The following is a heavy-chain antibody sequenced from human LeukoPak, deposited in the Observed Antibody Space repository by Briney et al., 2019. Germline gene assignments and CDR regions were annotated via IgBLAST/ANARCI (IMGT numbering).Heavy chain of an antibody. D-gene: IGHD3-22*01. CDR2: ISGSGGST. V-gene: IGHV3-23*01. CDR3: ARDPPHFGITMIVTFFRIDY. CDR1: GFTFSSYG. J-gene: IGHJ4*02. Sequence: GGSLRLSCAASGFTFSSYGMSWVRQAPGKGLEWVSAISGSGGSTYYADSVKGRFTISRDNSKNTLYLQMNSLRAEDTAVYYCARDPPHFGITMIVTFFRIDYWGQGTLVTVSS.